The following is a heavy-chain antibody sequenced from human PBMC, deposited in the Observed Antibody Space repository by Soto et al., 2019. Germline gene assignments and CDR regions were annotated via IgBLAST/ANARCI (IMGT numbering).Heavy chain of an antibody. CDR1: VFTFISYG. CDR2: ISYDGSNK. D-gene: IGHD3-22*01. Sequence: GWSLRLSCASSVFTFISYGVHWVRQAPGKGLEWVAVISYDGSNKYYADSVKGRFTISRDNSKNTLYLQMNSLRAEDTAVYYCAKGGNYYDSSGYQPGFDYWGQGTLVTVSS. CDR3: AKGGNYYDSSGYQPGFDY. V-gene: IGHV3-30*18. J-gene: IGHJ4*02.